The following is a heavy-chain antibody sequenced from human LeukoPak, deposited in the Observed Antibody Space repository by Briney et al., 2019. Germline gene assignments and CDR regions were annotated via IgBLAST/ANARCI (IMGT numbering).Heavy chain of an antibody. Sequence: NSSETLSLTCGVSGASVSSIGYSWSWIRQPPGRGLEWIGYIYQSGSASYNPSLQSRVTISIDKSKNQFSLNLNSVTAADTAVYYCARNSYYDNSGEGAFVIWGQGTMVTVSS. J-gene: IGHJ3*02. CDR2: IYQSGSA. V-gene: IGHV4-30-2*01. CDR1: GASVSSIGYS. D-gene: IGHD3-22*01. CDR3: ARNSYYDNSGEGAFVI.